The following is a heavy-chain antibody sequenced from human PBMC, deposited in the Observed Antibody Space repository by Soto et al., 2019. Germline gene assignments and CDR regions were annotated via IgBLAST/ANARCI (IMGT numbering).Heavy chain of an antibody. V-gene: IGHV1-69*19. J-gene: IGHJ4*02. CDR2: ISPMFGAA. CDR1: GGTFNTYA. CDR3: AREVQGHTPAFVY. Sequence: QVQLVQSGAEMKKPGSSVKVSCQSSGGTFNTYAMNWVRQAPGQGPEWMGDISPMFGAANYAPKFQGRVTITADESTGTSYMLLSSLTSEDTALYFCAREVQGHTPAFVYWGQGTLVTVSS.